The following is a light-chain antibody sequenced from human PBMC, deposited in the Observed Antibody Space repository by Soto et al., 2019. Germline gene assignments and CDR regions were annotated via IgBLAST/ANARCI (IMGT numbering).Light chain of an antibody. CDR3: QQRSSSIT. Sequence: EIVLTQSPATLSLSPGGRATLSCRASQSVSSNLAWYQQKPGQAPRLLIYDASNRATGTPARFSGSGSGTDFTLTISGLEPEDFVVYYCQQRSSSITFGQGTRLEIK. CDR2: DAS. V-gene: IGKV3-11*01. J-gene: IGKJ5*01. CDR1: QSVSSN.